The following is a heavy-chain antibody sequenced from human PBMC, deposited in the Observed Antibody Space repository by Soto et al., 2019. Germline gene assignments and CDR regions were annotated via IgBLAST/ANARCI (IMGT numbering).Heavy chain of an antibody. CDR1: GFTFSSYW. CDR3: ARASPVLLAAAGTFDY. Sequence: EVQLVESGGGLVQPGGSLRLSCAASGFTFSSYWTSWVRQAPGKGLEWVANIKQDGSEKYYVDSVKGRFTISRDNAKNSLYLQMNSLRAEDTAVYYCARASPVLLAAAGTFDYWGQGTLVTVSS. D-gene: IGHD6-13*01. J-gene: IGHJ4*02. V-gene: IGHV3-7*05. CDR2: IKQDGSEK.